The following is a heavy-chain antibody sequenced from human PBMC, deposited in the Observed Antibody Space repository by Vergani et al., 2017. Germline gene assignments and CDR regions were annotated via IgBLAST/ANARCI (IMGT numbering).Heavy chain of an antibody. D-gene: IGHD1-7*01. J-gene: IGHJ6*02. CDR3: AREAKKKYNWNYGARYYYGMDV. CDR1: GGTFSSYA. V-gene: IGHV1-69*01. CDR2: IIPIFGTA. Sequence: QVQLVQSGAEVKKPGSSVKVSCKASGGTFSSYAISWVRQAPGQGLEWMGGIIPIFGTANYAQKFQGRVTITADESTSTAYMELSSLRSEDTAVYYCAREAKKKYNWNYGARYYYGMDVWGQGTTVTVSS.